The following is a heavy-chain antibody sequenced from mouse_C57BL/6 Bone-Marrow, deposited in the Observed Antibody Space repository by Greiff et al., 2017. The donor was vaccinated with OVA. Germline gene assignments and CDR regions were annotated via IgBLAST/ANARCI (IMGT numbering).Heavy chain of an antibody. CDR2: ISNGGGST. Sequence: EVHLVESGGGLVQPGGSLKLSCAASGFTFSDYYMYWVRQTPEKRLEWVAYISNGGGSTYYPDTVKGRFTISRDNAKNTLYLQMSRLKSEDTAMYYCARHEGYYEGYYAMDYWGQGTSVTGSS. J-gene: IGHJ4*01. V-gene: IGHV5-12*01. CDR1: GFTFSDYY. D-gene: IGHD2-3*01. CDR3: ARHEGYYEGYYAMDY.